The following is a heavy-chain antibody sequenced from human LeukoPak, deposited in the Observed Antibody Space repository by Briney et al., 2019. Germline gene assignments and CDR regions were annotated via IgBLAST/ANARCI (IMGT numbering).Heavy chain of an antibody. V-gene: IGHV4-30-2*01. D-gene: IGHD3-10*01. Sequence: TLSLTCAVSGGSISSGGYSWSWIRQPPGKGLEWIGYIYHSGSTYYNPSLKSRVTMSVDGSKNQFSLNLSSVTAADTAVYYCARSYYYGSGSYGPPNWFDPWGQGTLVTVSS. CDR3: ARSYYYGSGSYGPPNWFDP. J-gene: IGHJ5*02. CDR2: IYHSGST. CDR1: GGSISSGGYS.